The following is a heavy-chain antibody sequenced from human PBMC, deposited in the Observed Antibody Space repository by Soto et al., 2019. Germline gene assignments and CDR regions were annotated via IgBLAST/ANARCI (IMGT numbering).Heavy chain of an antibody. V-gene: IGHV1-46*01. Sequence: ASVKFSCKASGYTFTSYYMHWVRQAPGQGLEWMGIINPSGGSTSYAQKFQGRVTMTRDTSTSTVYMELSSLRSEDTAVYYCASPSLDKYYYGSGDAFDIWGQGTMVTVSS. CDR2: INPSGGST. J-gene: IGHJ3*02. D-gene: IGHD3-10*01. CDR1: GYTFTSYY. CDR3: ASPSLDKYYYGSGDAFDI.